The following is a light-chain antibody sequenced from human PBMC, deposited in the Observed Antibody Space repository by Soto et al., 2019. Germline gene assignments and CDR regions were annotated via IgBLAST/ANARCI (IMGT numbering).Light chain of an antibody. Sequence: IVMTQSPATLSVSPGERATPSCRASQSINSNLAWYQQKPGQAPRLLMFRASIRATGFPARFSGSGSGTEFNITISSLQSEDSAIYYCQQYNNWPRATFGGGTKVDIK. CDR3: QQYNNWPRAT. V-gene: IGKV3-15*01. CDR1: QSINSN. J-gene: IGKJ4*01. CDR2: RAS.